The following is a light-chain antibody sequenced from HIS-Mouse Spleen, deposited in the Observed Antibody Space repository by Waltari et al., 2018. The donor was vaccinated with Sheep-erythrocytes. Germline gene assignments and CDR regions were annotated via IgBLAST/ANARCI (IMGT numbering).Light chain of an antibody. V-gene: IGLV1-40*01. Sequence: QSVLTQPPSVSGAPGQRVTIPCTGSSSNIGAGYDVHWYQQLPGTAPKLLIYGNSKRPSRVPDRFSGSKSGTSASLAITGLQADDEADYYCQSYDSSLSAVVFGGGTKLTVL. CDR3: QSYDSSLSAVV. J-gene: IGLJ2*01. CDR2: GNS. CDR1: SSNIGAGYD.